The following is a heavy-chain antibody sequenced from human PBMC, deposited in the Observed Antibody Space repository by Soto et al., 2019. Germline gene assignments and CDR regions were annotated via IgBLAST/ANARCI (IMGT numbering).Heavy chain of an antibody. V-gene: IGHV1-69*01. CDR1: GGTFSSYA. Sequence: VQLVQSGAEVKKPGSSVKVSCKASGGTFSSYAISWVRQAPGQGLEWMGGIIPIFGTANYAQKFQGRVTITADESKSTAYMELSSLRSEDTAVYYCARDNVGYYYDSSSSNWFDPWGQGTLVTVSS. J-gene: IGHJ5*02. CDR3: ARDNVGYYYDSSSSNWFDP. D-gene: IGHD3-22*01. CDR2: IIPIFGTA.